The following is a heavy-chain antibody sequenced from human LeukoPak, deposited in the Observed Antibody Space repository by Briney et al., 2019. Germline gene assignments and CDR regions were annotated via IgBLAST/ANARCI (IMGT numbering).Heavy chain of an antibody. D-gene: IGHD3-22*01. J-gene: IGHJ4*02. V-gene: IGHV4-31*03. CDR2: IYYSGST. CDR1: GGSISSGGYY. CDR3: ASLYDSSGYRDY. Sequence: PSQTLSLTCTVSGGSISSGGYYWSWIRQHPGKGLEWIGYIYYSGSTYYNPSLKSRVTISVDTSKNQFSLKLSSVTAADTAVYYCASLYDSSGYRDYWGQGTLSPSPQ.